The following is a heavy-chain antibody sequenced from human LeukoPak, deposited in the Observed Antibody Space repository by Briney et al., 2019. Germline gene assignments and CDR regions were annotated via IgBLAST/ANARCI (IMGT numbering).Heavy chain of an antibody. J-gene: IGHJ4*02. V-gene: IGHV4-59*01. CDR3: ARGVGSGYTDY. CDR2: ISYSGNT. Sequence: SETLSLTCTVSGGSISNYYWTWIRQPPGKGLEWIGFISYSGNTNYNPSLKSRVPISLDTSKNQFSLKLISVTAADTAVYYCARGVGSGYTDYWGQGALVTVSS. D-gene: IGHD3-22*01. CDR1: GGSISNYY.